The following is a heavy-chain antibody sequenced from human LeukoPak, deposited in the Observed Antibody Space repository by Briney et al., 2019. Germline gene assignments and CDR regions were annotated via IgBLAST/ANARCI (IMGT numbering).Heavy chain of an antibody. V-gene: IGHV4-59*01. CDR3: ARWILYSSGSYSDY. CDR1: GGSISSYY. CDR2: MHYSGST. J-gene: IGHJ4*02. D-gene: IGHD3-10*01. Sequence: SETLSLTCTVSGGSISSYYWSWFRQPPGKGLEWIGYMHYSGSTNYNPSLKSRVTISVDTSKNQISLKLSSVTAADTAVYYCARWILYSSGSYSDYWGQGALVTVSS.